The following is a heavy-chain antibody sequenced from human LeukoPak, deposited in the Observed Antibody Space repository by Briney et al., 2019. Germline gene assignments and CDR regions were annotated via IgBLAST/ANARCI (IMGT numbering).Heavy chain of an antibody. J-gene: IGHJ3*02. CDR2: INPSGGST. CDR1: GGTFSSYA. CDR3: ARDSNSGAFDI. V-gene: IGHV1-46*01. D-gene: IGHD6-6*01. Sequence: ASVTVSCKASGGTFSSYAISWVRQAPGQGLEWMGIINPSGGSTSYAQKFQGRVTMTRDTSTSRVYMEVSSLRSEDTAVYYCARDSNSGAFDIWGQGTMVTVSS.